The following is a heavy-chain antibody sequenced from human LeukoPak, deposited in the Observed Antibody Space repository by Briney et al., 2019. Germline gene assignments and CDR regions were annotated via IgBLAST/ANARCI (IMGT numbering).Heavy chain of an antibody. J-gene: IGHJ4*02. CDR3: ARGATGDFDH. CDR1: GFIFNDYS. V-gene: IGHV3-11*01. Sequence: GGSLRLSCTASGFIFNDYSMGWFRQAPGKGLEWVAYISSRGGSTYYPVSVEGRFTLSRDNAKNTLFLQMNSLRGEDTAVYYCARGATGDFDHWGQGTLVTVSS. D-gene: IGHD7-27*01. CDR2: ISSRGGST.